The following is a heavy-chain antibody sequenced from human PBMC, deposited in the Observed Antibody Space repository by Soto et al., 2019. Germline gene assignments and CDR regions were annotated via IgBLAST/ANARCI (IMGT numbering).Heavy chain of an antibody. V-gene: IGHV1-18*01. Sequence: QVQLVQSGAEVKKPGASVKVTCKASGYTFITYGINWVRQAPGQGLEWMGWISGYNGNTKYAQKFQGRVTMTTDTATSTSDMELRSVRSDDTAVYYCARGDYGGGADHWGQGTLVTVSS. CDR3: ARGDYGGGADH. CDR1: GYTFITYG. CDR2: ISGYNGNT. J-gene: IGHJ4*02. D-gene: IGHD4-17*01.